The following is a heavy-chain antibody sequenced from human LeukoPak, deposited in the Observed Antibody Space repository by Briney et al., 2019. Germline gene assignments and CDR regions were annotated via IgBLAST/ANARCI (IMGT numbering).Heavy chain of an antibody. V-gene: IGHV3-53*01. Sequence: SGGSLRLSCAASGFTFSHNWMSWVRQAPGKGLEWVSVIYSDGTTYNADSVKGRFTISRDNSKNTLYLQINSLRAEDTAVYYCARGIAAAGTGLYNWGQGTLLTVSS. CDR2: IYSDGTT. CDR1: GFTFSHNW. D-gene: IGHD6-13*01. J-gene: IGHJ4*02. CDR3: ARGIAAAGTGLYN.